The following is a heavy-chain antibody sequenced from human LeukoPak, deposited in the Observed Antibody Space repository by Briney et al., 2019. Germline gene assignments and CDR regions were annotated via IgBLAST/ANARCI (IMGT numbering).Heavy chain of an antibody. D-gene: IGHD7-27*01. J-gene: IGHJ4*02. CDR1: GFRFTTYW. Sequence: GGSLRLSCAASGFRFTTYWMTWVRQAPWKGLEWVANIKEDGSDKHYVDSVKGRFTISRDNAKNSLYLQMNSLRAEDTAVYYCAREFWGPDYWGQGTLVTVSS. V-gene: IGHV3-7*01. CDR2: IKEDGSDK. CDR3: AREFWGPDY.